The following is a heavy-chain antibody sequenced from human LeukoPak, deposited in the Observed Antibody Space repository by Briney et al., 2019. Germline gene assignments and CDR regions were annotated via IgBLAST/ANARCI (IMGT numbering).Heavy chain of an antibody. V-gene: IGHV3-7*01. CDR1: GFTFSNAW. D-gene: IGHD5-18*01. Sequence: GGSLRLSCAASGFTFSNAWMNWVRQAPGKGLEWVANIKEDGSDKYYVDSVKGRFTISRDNAKNSLYLQMNNLRAEDTAVYYCARDVGYFRFDYWGQGTLVTVSS. J-gene: IGHJ4*02. CDR2: IKEDGSDK. CDR3: ARDVGYFRFDY.